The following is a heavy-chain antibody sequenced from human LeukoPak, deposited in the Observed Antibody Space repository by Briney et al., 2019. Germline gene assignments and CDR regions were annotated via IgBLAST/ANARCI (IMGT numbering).Heavy chain of an antibody. Sequence: GGSLRLSCAASGFTFSSYAMSWVRQAPGKGLEWVSAISGSGGSTYYADSVKGRFTISRDNSKNTLYLQMNSLRAEDTAVYYCAKDRPSAYDFWSGYRYYYYGMDVWGQGTTVTVSS. V-gene: IGHV3-23*01. D-gene: IGHD3-3*01. J-gene: IGHJ6*02. CDR2: ISGSGGST. CDR1: GFTFSSYA. CDR3: AKDRPSAYDFWSGYRYYYYGMDV.